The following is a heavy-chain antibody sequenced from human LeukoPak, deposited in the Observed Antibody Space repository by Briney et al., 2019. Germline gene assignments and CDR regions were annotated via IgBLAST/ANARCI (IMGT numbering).Heavy chain of an antibody. CDR2: ISTFGSTI. CDR1: GFTFSDYY. CDR3: ARDPHDYSNYFDY. Sequence: GGSLRLSCAASGFTFSDYYMSWIRQAPGKGLEWVSYISTFGSTIKYADSVKGRFTISRDNAKNSLYLHMNSLRAEDAAVYYCARDPHDYSNYFDYWGQGTLVTVSS. D-gene: IGHD4-11*01. J-gene: IGHJ4*02. V-gene: IGHV3-11*01.